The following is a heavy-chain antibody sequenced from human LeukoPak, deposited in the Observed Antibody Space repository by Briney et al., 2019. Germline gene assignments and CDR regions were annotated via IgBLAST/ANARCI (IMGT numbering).Heavy chain of an antibody. CDR2: ISGSGGST. CDR1: GFTFSSYA. V-gene: IGHV3-23*01. J-gene: IGHJ5*01. CDR3: ARSGFSGWYDC. Sequence: GGSLRLSRAASGFTFSSYAMSWVRQAPGKGLEWVSAISGSGGSTYYADSVKGRFTISRDNAKNSLYLQMNSLRAEDTAVYYCARSGFSGWYDCWGQGTLVTVSS. D-gene: IGHD6-19*01.